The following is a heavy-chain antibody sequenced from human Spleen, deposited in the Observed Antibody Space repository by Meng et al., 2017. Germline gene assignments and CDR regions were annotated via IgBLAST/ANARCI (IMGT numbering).Heavy chain of an antibody. CDR3: ARDSKDMTYYDFWSGYYGPIVWFDP. V-gene: IGHV1-69*01. CDR2: IIPIFGTA. Sequence: AEVKKPGSSVKVSCKASGGTFSSYAISWVRQAPGKGLEWMGGIIPIFGTANYAQKFQGRVTITADESTSTAYMELSSLRSEDTAVYYCARDSKDMTYYDFWSGYYGPIVWFDPWGQGTLVTVSS. J-gene: IGHJ5*02. D-gene: IGHD3-3*01. CDR1: GGTFSSYA.